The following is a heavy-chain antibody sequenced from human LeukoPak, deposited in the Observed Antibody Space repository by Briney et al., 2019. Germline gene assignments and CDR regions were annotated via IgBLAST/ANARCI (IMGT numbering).Heavy chain of an antibody. CDR1: GFTFSDYY. CDR2: ISSSGSTI. D-gene: IGHD2-15*01. V-gene: IGHV3-11*01. J-gene: IGHJ5*02. CDR3: ARGPTDNIVVVVAARLGEYNWFDP. Sequence: GGSLRLSCAASGFTFSDYYMSWIRQAPGKGLEWVSYISSSGSTIYYADSVKGRFTISRDNAKSSLYLQMNSLRAEDTAVYYCARGPTDNIVVVVAARLGEYNWFDPWGQGTLVTVSS.